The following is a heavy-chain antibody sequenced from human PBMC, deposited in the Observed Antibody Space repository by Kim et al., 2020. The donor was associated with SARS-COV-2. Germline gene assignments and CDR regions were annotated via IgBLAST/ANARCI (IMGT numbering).Heavy chain of an antibody. Sequence: GSLRLSCAASGFTFDDYAMHWVRQAPGKGLEWVSLISGDGGSTYYADSVKGRFTISRDNSKNSLYLQMNSLRTEDTALYYCAKDTKDYGDYVFDYWGQGTLVTVSS. CDR1: GFTFDDYA. CDR3: AKDTKDYGDYVFDY. V-gene: IGHV3-43*02. D-gene: IGHD4-17*01. CDR2: ISGDGGST. J-gene: IGHJ4*02.